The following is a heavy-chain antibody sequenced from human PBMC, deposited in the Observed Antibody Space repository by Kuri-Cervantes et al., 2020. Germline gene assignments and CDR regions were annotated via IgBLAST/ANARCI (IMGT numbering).Heavy chain of an antibody. CDR1: GGTFSSYA. D-gene: IGHD3-9*01. CDR2: IIPIFGTA. J-gene: IGHJ6*03. CDR3: ARGRHYYDILTVYYYYIDV. V-gene: IGHV1-69*13. Sequence: SVKVSCKASGGTFSSYAISWVRQAPGQGLEWMGGIIPIFGTANYAQKFQGRVTITADESTSTAYMELSSLRSEDTAVYYCARGRHYYDILTVYYYYIDVWGKGTTVTVSS.